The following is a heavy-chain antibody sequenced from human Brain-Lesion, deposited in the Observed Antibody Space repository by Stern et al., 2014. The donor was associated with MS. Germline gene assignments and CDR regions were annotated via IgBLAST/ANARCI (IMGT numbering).Heavy chain of an antibody. CDR3: ATLSPGAGGNYYRHFDY. Sequence: QVQLVESGAEVKKPGASVKVSCKVSEYTLTELSMHWVRQAPRKGLEWMGGFDPEDGETIYAHRFQGRVTMTEDTSTDTAYMELSSLRSEDTAVYYCATLSPGAGGNYYRHFDYWGQGTLVTVSS. V-gene: IGHV1-24*01. CDR2: FDPEDGET. D-gene: IGHD1-26*01. CDR1: EYTLTELS. J-gene: IGHJ4*02.